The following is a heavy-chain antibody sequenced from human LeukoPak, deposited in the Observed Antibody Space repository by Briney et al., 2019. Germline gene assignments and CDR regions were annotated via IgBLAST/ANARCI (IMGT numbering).Heavy chain of an antibody. CDR3: ARGGGDTMVRGVIWNY. CDR1: GGSISSGDYY. Sequence: SETLSLTCTVSGGSISSGDYYWSWIRQPPGTGLERLGYIYYSGSTYYNPSLKSRVTISVDTSKNQFSLKLSSVTAADTAVYYCARGGGDTMVRGVIWNYWGQGTLVTVSS. D-gene: IGHD3-10*01. J-gene: IGHJ4*02. V-gene: IGHV4-30-4*01. CDR2: IYYSGST.